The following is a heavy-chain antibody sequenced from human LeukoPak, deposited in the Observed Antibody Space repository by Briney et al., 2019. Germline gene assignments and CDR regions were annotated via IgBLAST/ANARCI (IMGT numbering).Heavy chain of an antibody. J-gene: IGHJ6*02. D-gene: IGHD2-15*01. CDR2: ISSKSTTT. CDR1: GFTFSSNS. Sequence: GGSLRLSCAVSGFTFSSNSMNWVRQAPGKGLEWVSYISSKSTTTYYADSVKGRFTISRDNAKNSLHLQMNSLRAEDTAVYYCARDLLNYYYYGMDVWGQGTTVTVSS. V-gene: IGHV3-48*04. CDR3: ARDLLNYYYYGMDV.